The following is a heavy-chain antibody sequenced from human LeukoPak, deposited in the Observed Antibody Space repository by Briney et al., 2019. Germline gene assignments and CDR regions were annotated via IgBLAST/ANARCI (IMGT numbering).Heavy chain of an antibody. Sequence: ASVKLFCKASGYIFTSYDISWVRQAPGQGLEGMGWIRSNDGHTKYAQKFQGRVTMTMDTFTTTFYMELRSLTSDDTAMYYCARQQLVPNWFDPWGQGTLVTVSS. D-gene: IGHD6-6*01. V-gene: IGHV1-18*01. CDR3: ARQQLVPNWFDP. CDR1: GYIFTSYD. CDR2: IRSNDGHT. J-gene: IGHJ5*02.